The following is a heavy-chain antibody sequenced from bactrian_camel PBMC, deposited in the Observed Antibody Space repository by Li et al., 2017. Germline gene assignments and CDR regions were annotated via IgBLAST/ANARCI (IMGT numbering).Heavy chain of an antibody. Sequence: VQLVESGGGSVQAGGSLRLSCAASGYTSRYCMGWFRQAPGKEREWVATIESDGSTSYADSVKGRFTISKDMVQNTLYLQMNSLKPEDTAMYYCATVPVRGAGIGTLTSLPRLAYRGQGTQVTVS. J-gene: IGHJ4*01. CDR2: IESDGST. CDR3: ATVPVRGAGIGTLTSLPRLAY. V-gene: IGHV3S55*01. CDR1: GYTSRYC. D-gene: IGHD1*01.